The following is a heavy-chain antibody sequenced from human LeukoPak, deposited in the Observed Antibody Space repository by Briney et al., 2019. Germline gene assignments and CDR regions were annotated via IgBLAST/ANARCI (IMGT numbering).Heavy chain of an antibody. CDR3: ATSRVFDY. V-gene: IGHV3-11*04. Sequence: GGSLRLSCVASGFTFSDYFMSWIRQAPGKGLEWLSFINSAGDNIYYADSVKGRFTISRDNAKKTLYLEMNSLRMEDTAIYYCATSRVFDYWGQGTLVTVSS. CDR1: GFTFSDYF. J-gene: IGHJ4*02. CDR2: INSAGDNI.